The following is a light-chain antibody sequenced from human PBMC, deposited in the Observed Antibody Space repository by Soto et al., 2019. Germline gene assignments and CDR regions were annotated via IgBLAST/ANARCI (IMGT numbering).Light chain of an antibody. CDR3: HSRA. CDR2: DAS. V-gene: IGKV1-5*01. J-gene: IGKJ5*01. Sequence: DIQLTQTPSTLSASVGDEVTITCRASQTISRWLAWYQQKPGRAPKLLIYDASTLESGVPSRFSGSGSETEFTLTISRLKPDDFATYFCHSRAFGQGTRLEIK. CDR1: QTISRW.